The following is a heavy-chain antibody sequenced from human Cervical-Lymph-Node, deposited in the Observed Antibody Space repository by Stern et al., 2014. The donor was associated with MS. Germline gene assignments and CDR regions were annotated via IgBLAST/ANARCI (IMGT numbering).Heavy chain of an antibody. Sequence: QVQLQESGPGLVKPSQTLSLTCTVSGGSISSGSHYWSWIRQPAGKGLEWVGRIYSTGRVNYNPSFKGRITMSVDTSKNQFSRELRSVTAADTAVYFCAREWIYEVSWFDPWGQGSLVTVSS. CDR3: AREWIYEVSWFDP. V-gene: IGHV4-61*02. J-gene: IGHJ5*02. CDR1: GGSISSGSHY. CDR2: IYSTGRV. D-gene: IGHD5/OR15-5a*01.